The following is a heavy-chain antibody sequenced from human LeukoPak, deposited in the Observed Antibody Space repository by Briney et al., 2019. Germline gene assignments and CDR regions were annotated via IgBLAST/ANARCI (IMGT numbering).Heavy chain of an antibody. J-gene: IGHJ6*03. Sequence: GASVKVSCKVSGYTLTELSMHWVRQAPGKGLEWMGGFDPEDGETIYAQKFQGRVTMTEDTSTDTAYMELSSLRSEDTAVYYCATLGYCSSTSCYRYYYYMDVWGKGTTVTVSS. V-gene: IGHV1-24*01. CDR2: FDPEDGET. D-gene: IGHD2-2*01. CDR3: ATLGYCSSTSCYRYYYYMDV. CDR1: GYTLTELS.